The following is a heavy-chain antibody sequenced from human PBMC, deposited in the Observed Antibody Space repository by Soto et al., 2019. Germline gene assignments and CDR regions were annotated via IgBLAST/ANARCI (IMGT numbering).Heavy chain of an antibody. J-gene: IGHJ3*02. CDR3: TSDFGDYASRAFDT. Sequence: QVQLVQSGAEVKNPAASVQVSCKASGYSFTSYDINWGRQATGQGVDWLGWKNPNSGSTGYAQNSQRRVSITRDTSINTAYRERSNLRFDDTAVYYGTSDFGDYASRAFDTWGKGTTVTVSS. CDR1: GYSFTSYD. CDR2: KNPNSGST. V-gene: IGHV1-8*01. D-gene: IGHD4-17*01.